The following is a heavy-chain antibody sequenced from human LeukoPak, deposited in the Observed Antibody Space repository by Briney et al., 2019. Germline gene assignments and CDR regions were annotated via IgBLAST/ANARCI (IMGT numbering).Heavy chain of an antibody. CDR1: GFTFSSFG. CDR2: ISSDGSNK. Sequence: PGRSLRLSCAASGFTFSSFGMHWVRQAPGKGLEWVAVISSDGSNKYCADSVKGRFTISGDNSKNTLYLQMDSLRAEDTAVYYCAKSRLYSSGSADYWGQGTLVTVSS. CDR3: AKSRLYSSGSADY. V-gene: IGHV3-30*18. D-gene: IGHD6-19*01. J-gene: IGHJ4*02.